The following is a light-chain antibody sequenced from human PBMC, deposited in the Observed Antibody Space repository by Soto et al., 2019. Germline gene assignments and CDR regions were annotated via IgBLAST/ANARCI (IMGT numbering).Light chain of an antibody. CDR2: KAS. CDR3: QQYNSYSYT. Sequence: DIQMTQSPSTLSASVGDRVTITCRASQSISNWLGWYQQKPGKAPKLLIYKASSLESGVPSRFSGSGSGTEFTLTISNLQPDDFATYYCQQYNSYSYTFGQGTKVDIK. J-gene: IGKJ2*01. V-gene: IGKV1-5*03. CDR1: QSISNW.